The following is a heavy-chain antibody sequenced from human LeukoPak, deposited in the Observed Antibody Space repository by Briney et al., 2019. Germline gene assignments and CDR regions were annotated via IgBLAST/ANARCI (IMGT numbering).Heavy chain of an antibody. CDR2: ITNSGGTT. CDR1: GFTFSSYA. CDR3: AKEHPHVSWPFDY. V-gene: IGHV3-23*01. J-gene: IGHJ4*02. D-gene: IGHD3-16*01. Sequence: PGGSLRLSCAASGFTFSSYAMSWVRQAPGKGLDWLSSITNSGGTTYYANSVKGRFTISRDNSNNTLYLQMNSLRAPDTAVYYCAKEHPHVSWPFDYWGQGALVTVSS.